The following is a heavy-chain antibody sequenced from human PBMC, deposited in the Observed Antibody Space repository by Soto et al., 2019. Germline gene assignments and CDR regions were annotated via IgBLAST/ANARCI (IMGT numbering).Heavy chain of an antibody. D-gene: IGHD3-22*01. CDR1: GGSFSGYY. CDR2: INHSGST. V-gene: IGHV4-34*01. CDR3: ARMGYYYDSSGYSNWFDP. J-gene: IGHJ5*02. Sequence: SETLSLTCAVYGGSFSGYYWSWIRQPPGKGLEWIGEINHSGSTNYNPSLKSRVTISVDTSKNQFSLKLSSVTAADTAVYYCARMGYYYDSSGYSNWFDPWGQGTLVTVSS.